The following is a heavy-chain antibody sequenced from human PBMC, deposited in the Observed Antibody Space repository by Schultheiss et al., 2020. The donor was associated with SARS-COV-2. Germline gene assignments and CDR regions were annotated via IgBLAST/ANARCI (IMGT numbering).Heavy chain of an antibody. Sequence: SETLSLTCTVSGGSISSGGYYWSWIRQHPGKGLEWIGYIYYSGSTYYNPSLKSRVTISVDTSKNQFSLKLSSVTAADTAVYYCAREYALAIDYWGQGTLVTVSS. CDR3: AREYALAIDY. D-gene: IGHD2-21*01. V-gene: IGHV4-31*03. J-gene: IGHJ4*02. CDR2: IYYSGST. CDR1: GGSISSGGYY.